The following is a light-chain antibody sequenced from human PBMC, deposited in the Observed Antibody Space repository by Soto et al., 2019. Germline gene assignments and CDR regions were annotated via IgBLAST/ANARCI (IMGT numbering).Light chain of an antibody. CDR1: SSDIGASNY. V-gene: IGLV2-14*01. J-gene: IGLJ2*01. Sequence: QSVLTQPASVSGSPGQSITISCTGTSSDIGASNYKFVSWYQQPPGKAPKLIIFEVSNRPSGISDRFSGFKSANTAYLTISGVQPEDEADYHCSSYTTIKTVVFGGGTKLTVL. CDR3: SSYTTIKTVV. CDR2: EVS.